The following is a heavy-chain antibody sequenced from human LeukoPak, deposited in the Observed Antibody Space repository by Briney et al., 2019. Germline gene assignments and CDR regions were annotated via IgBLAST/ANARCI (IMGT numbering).Heavy chain of an antibody. CDR3: ARSRFGGYYDSSGYIGPTLKDAFDI. D-gene: IGHD3-22*01. Sequence: GESLKISCKGSGYSFTSYWIGWVRQMPGKALKWLGFIYPVDSITDYSPSFQGQVTISADKSISTAYLQWSSLKASDTAMYYCARSRFGGYYDSSGYIGPTLKDAFDIWGQGTMVTVSS. J-gene: IGHJ3*02. CDR1: GYSFTSYW. V-gene: IGHV5-51*01. CDR2: IYPVDSIT.